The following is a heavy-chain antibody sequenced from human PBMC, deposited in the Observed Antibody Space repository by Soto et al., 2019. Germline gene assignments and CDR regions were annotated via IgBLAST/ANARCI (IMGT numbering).Heavy chain of an antibody. CDR3: ARLTIAGPWGY. V-gene: IGHV1-46*01. Sequence: QVQLVQSGAEVRKPGASVKVSCKASGYNFTSYYIHCVRQAPGQGLQWMGIINPSDGRTTYAQKYQGRVTMTRDTSTSTVYMELSSLSSEDTAVYYCARLTIAGPWGYWGQGTLVTVSS. CDR2: INPSDGRT. D-gene: IGHD2-2*01. J-gene: IGHJ4*02. CDR1: GYNFTSYY.